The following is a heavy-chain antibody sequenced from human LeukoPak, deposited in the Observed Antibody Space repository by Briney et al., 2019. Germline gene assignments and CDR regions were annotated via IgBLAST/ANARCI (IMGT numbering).Heavy chain of an antibody. Sequence: PGGSLRLSCAASAFTFSNYWMSWVRQSPGKGLEWVANMKEDGGEINYVDPVEGRFTISRDNAKNSLYLQMNSLRVDDTAVYYCVRDRGYSTFDYWGQGTLVTVSS. CDR1: AFTFSNYW. CDR3: VRDRGYSTFDY. D-gene: IGHD4-23*01. J-gene: IGHJ4*02. CDR2: MKEDGGEI. V-gene: IGHV3-7*01.